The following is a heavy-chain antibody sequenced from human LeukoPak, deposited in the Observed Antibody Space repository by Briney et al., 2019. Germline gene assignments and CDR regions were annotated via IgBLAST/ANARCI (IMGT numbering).Heavy chain of an antibody. CDR2: IWYDGSNK. Sequence: GRSLRLSCAASGFTFSSYGMHWVRQAPGKGREWVAVIWYDGSNKYYADSVKGRFTISRDNSKNTLYLQMNSLRAEDTAVYYCARTYSSSWYGDYWGQGTLVTVSS. CDR1: GFTFSSYG. V-gene: IGHV3-33*01. CDR3: ARTYSSSWYGDY. D-gene: IGHD6-13*01. J-gene: IGHJ4*02.